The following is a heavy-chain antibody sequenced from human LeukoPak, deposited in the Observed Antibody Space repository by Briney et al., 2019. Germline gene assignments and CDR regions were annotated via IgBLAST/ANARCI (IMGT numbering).Heavy chain of an antibody. Sequence: ASVKVSCKASGYTFKSYGIMWVRQAPGQGLEWMGWISGYNANAKYAQKVQGRVTMTTDTSTGTAYMELRSLRSDDTAVYYCARVWFGELYGMDVWGQGTTVTVSS. V-gene: IGHV1-18*01. D-gene: IGHD3-10*01. CDR2: ISGYNANA. CDR3: ARVWFGELYGMDV. J-gene: IGHJ6*02. CDR1: GYTFKSYG.